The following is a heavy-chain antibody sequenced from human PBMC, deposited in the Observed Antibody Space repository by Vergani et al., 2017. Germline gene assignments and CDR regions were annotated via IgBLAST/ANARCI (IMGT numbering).Heavy chain of an antibody. J-gene: IGHJ3*02. CDR1: GFTSSYYG. D-gene: IGHD4-17*01. Sequence: QVHLVESGGGVVQPGRSLRLSCVVSGFTSSYYGMHWVRQAPGTGLEWVAVISYDGTQKYYADSVRGRFTISRDNAKNSLYLQMNSLRAEDTAVYHCARPSAPGDYDALDIWGQGTMVTVSS. V-gene: IGHV3-30*03. CDR2: ISYDGTQK. CDR3: ARPSAPGDYDALDI.